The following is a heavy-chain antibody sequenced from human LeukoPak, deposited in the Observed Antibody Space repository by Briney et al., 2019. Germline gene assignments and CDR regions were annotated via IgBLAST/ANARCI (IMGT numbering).Heavy chain of an antibody. V-gene: IGHV4-39*01. CDR3: ASVYSNYAPRATYYYYYGMDV. CDR1: GGSISSSSYY. CDR2: IYYSGST. Sequence: PSETLPLTCTVSGGSISSSSYYWGWIRQPPGKGLEWIGSIYYSGSTYYNPSLKSRVTISVDTSKNQFSLKLSSVTAADTAVYYCASVYSNYAPRATYYYYYGMDVWGQGTTVTVSS. D-gene: IGHD4-11*01. J-gene: IGHJ6*02.